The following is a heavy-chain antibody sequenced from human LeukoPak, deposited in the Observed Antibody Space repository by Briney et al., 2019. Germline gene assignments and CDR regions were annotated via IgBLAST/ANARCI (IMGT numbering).Heavy chain of an antibody. D-gene: IGHD4-17*01. CDR3: ARGVTTFSGLDY. J-gene: IGHJ4*02. CDR1: GYTFTSYG. CDR2: ISSYNGNT. V-gene: IGHV1-18*01. Sequence: ASVKVSCKASGYTFTSYGISWVRPARGQGLEGMGWISSYNGNTNYAQELQGRVTMTTDTSTSTAYMELRSLRSDDTAVYYCARGVTTFSGLDYWGQGTLVTVSS.